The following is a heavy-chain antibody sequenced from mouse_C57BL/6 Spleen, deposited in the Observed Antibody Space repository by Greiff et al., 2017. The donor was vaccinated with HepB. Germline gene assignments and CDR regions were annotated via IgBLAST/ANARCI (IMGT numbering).Heavy chain of an antibody. D-gene: IGHD2-2*01. V-gene: IGHV5-6*01. J-gene: IGHJ3*01. CDR3: ARQVTTGAWFAY. CDR1: GFTFSSYG. Sequence: EVQVVESGGDLVKPGGSLKLSCAASGFTFSSYGMSWVRQTPDKRLEWVATISSGGSYTYYPDSVKGRFTISRDNAKNTLYLQMSSLKSEDTAMYYCARQVTTGAWFAYWGQGTLVTVSA. CDR2: ISSGGSYT.